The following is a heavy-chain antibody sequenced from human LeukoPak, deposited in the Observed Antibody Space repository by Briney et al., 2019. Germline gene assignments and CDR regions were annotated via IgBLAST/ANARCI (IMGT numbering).Heavy chain of an antibody. CDR2: ISYDGSNK. CDR3: ASAEETSSSLPMGYFDY. J-gene: IGHJ4*02. Sequence: PGGSLRLSCAASGFTFSSYSMNWVRQAPGKGLEWVAVISYDGSNKYYADSVKGRFTISRDNSKNTLYLQMHSPRAEDTAVYYCASAEETSSSLPMGYFDYWGQGTLVTVSS. V-gene: IGHV3-30*03. D-gene: IGHD6-6*01. CDR1: GFTFSSYS.